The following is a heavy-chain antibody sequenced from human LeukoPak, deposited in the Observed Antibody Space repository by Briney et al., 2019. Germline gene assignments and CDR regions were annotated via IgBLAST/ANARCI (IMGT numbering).Heavy chain of an antibody. CDR3: ARDPRGPAGYDSPARDTFDY. J-gene: IGHJ4*02. V-gene: IGHV3-30*03. CDR1: GFTVSSNY. Sequence: PGGSLRLSCAASGFTVSSNYMSWVRQAPGKGLEWVAVIFYDGTIQYYSDSVRGRLIVSRDNPKNTLYLQMNSLRAEDTAVYYCARDPRGPAGYDSPARDTFDYWGQGTLVTVSS. CDR2: IFYDGTIQ. D-gene: IGHD3-22*01.